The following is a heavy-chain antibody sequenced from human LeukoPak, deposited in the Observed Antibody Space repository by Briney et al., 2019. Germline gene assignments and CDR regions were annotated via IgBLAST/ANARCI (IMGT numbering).Heavy chain of an antibody. CDR1: GYTLTELS. CDR3: ATGSYGQGSLDY. V-gene: IGHV1-24*01. CDR2: FDPEDGET. Sequence: ASVKVSCKVSGYTLTELSMHWVRQAPGKGLEWMGGFDPEDGETIYAQKFQGRVTMAEDTSTDTAYMEMSSLRAEDTAVYYCATGSYGQGSLDYWGQGTLVTVSS. D-gene: IGHD1-26*01. J-gene: IGHJ4*02.